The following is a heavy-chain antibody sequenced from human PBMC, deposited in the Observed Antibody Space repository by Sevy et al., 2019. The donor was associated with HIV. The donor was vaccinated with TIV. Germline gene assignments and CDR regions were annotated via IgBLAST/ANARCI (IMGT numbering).Heavy chain of an antibody. CDR2: IYYSGST. CDR1: GGSISSYY. V-gene: IGHV4-59*12. D-gene: IGHD2-2*01. J-gene: IGHJ4*02. Sequence: SETLSLTCTVSGGSISSYYWSWIRQPPGKGLEWIGYIYYSGSTNYNPSLKSRVTISIDTSKNQFSLKLSSVTAADTAVYYCATRYGSSTSCYFDYWGQGTLVTVSS. CDR3: ATRYGSSTSCYFDY.